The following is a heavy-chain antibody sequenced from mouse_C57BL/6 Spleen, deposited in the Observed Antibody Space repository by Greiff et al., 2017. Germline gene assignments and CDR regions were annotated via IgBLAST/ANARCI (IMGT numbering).Heavy chain of an antibody. V-gene: IGHV1-7*01. J-gene: IGHJ2*01. CDR2: INPSSGYT. CDR1: GYTFTSYW. CDR3: AITGSGNLDY. D-gene: IGHD1-3*01. Sequence: QVQLQQSGAELAKPGASVKLSCKASGYTFTSYWMHWVKQRPGQGLEWIGYINPSSGYTKYNQKFKAKATLTADKSSSTAYMQLSSLTYEDSAVYYCAITGSGNLDYWGQGTTLTVSS.